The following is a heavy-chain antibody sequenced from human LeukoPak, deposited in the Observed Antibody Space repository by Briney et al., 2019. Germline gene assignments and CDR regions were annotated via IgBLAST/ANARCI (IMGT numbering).Heavy chain of an antibody. CDR3: ARDLSPGDYYDSSGYPGYGMDV. D-gene: IGHD3-22*01. V-gene: IGHV3-33*01. J-gene: IGHJ6*02. CDR2: IWYDGSNK. Sequence: PGRSLRLSCAASGFTFSSYGMHWVRQAPGKGLEWVAVIWYDGSNKYYADSVNGRFTISRDNSKNTLYLQMNSLRAEDTAVYYCARDLSPGDYYDSSGYPGYGMDVWGQGTTVTVSS. CDR1: GFTFSSYG.